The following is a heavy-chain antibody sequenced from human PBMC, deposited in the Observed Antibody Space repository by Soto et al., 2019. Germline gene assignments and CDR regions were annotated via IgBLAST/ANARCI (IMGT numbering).Heavy chain of an antibody. V-gene: IGHV4-31*03. J-gene: IGHJ4*02. CDR1: GGSISSGGYY. Sequence: LSLTCTVSGGSISSGGYYWSWIRQHPGKGLEWIGYIYYSGSTYYNPSLKSRVTISVDTSKNQFSLKLSSVTAADTAVYYCAREREDGYNWGRYFDYWGQGTLVTVSS. D-gene: IGHD3-16*01. CDR3: AREREDGYNWGRYFDY. CDR2: IYYSGST.